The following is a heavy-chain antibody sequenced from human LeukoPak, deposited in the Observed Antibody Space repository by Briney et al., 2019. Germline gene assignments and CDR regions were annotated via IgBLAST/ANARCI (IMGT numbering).Heavy chain of an antibody. D-gene: IGHD3-10*01. Sequence: SVKVSCKASGRTFTSYAISWVRQAPGQGLEWMGGIIPIFGTANYAQKFQGRVTITADASTTTAYMELSSLRSEDTAVYYCARSYYYGSGSYYPPYYYYYMDVWGKGTTVTVSS. V-gene: IGHV1-69*13. CDR3: ARSYYYGSGSYYPPYYYYYMDV. CDR2: IIPIFGTA. J-gene: IGHJ6*03. CDR1: GRTFTSYA.